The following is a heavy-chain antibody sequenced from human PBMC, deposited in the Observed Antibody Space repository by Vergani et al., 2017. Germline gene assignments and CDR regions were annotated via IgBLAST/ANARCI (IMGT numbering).Heavy chain of an antibody. CDR1: GFTFSSYS. CDR2: ISSSSRYI. Sequence: EVQLVESGGGLVKRGGSLRLSCAASGFTFSSYSMNWVRQAPGKGLEWVSSISSSSRYIYYADSVKGRFTISRDNAKNSLYLQMNSLRAEDTAVYYCARDLNYYGSGSYFNWCDPWGQGTLVTDSS. J-gene: IGHJ5*02. D-gene: IGHD3-10*01. V-gene: IGHV3-21*01. CDR3: ARDLNYYGSGSYFNWCDP.